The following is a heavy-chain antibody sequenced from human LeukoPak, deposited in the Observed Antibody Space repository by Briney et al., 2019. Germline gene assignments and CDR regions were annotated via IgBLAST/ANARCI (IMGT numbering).Heavy chain of an antibody. D-gene: IGHD3-22*01. V-gene: IGHV3-48*03. Sequence: GGSLRLSCAASGFTFSTYEMTWVRQSPGKGLEWVSYISSSGSTIYYADSVKGRFAISRDNARNSLYLQMNSLRAEDTAVYYCARDNYDSSGPYYFDYWGQGTLVTVSS. CDR1: GFTFSTYE. CDR2: ISSSGSTI. CDR3: ARDNYDSSGPYYFDY. J-gene: IGHJ4*02.